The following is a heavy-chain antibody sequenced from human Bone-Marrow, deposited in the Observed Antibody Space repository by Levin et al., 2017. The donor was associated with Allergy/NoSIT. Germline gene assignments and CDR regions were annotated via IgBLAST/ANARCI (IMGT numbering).Heavy chain of an antibody. V-gene: IGHV3-21*01. J-gene: IGHJ4*02. CDR2: ISSSSSYI. Sequence: GGSLRLSCAASGFTFSSYSMNWVRQAPGKGLEWVSSISSSSSYIYYADSVKGRFTISRDNAKNSLYLQMNSLRAEDTAVYYCARDHDGYCSGGSCSPFDYWGQGTLVTVSS. D-gene: IGHD2-15*01. CDR1: GFTFSSYS. CDR3: ARDHDGYCSGGSCSPFDY.